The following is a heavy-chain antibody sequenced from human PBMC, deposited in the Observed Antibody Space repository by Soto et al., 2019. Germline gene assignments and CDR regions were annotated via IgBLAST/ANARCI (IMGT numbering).Heavy chain of an antibody. CDR1: GFTFSGSA. CDR3: TRHWGYCSGGSCYYHPYYYGMDV. V-gene: IGHV3-73*01. CDR2: IRSKANSYAT. Sequence: GGSLRLSCAASGFTFSGSAMHWVRQASGKGLEWVGRIRSKANSYATAYAASVKGRFTISRDDSKNTAYLQMNSLKTEGTAVYYCTRHWGYCSGGSCYYHPYYYGMDVWGQGTTV. D-gene: IGHD2-15*01. J-gene: IGHJ6*02.